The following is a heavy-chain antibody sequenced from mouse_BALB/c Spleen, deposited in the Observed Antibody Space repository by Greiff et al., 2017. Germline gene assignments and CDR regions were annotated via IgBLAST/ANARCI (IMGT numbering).Heavy chain of an antibody. J-gene: IGHJ1*01. CDR3: ARGLRGFITTANWYVDV. CDR1: GFNIKDYY. CDR2: IDPENGNT. V-gene: IGHV14-1*02. Sequence: VQLKQSGAELVRPGALVKLSCKASGFNIKDYYMHWVKQRPEQGLEWIGWIDPENGNTIYDPKFQGKASITADTSSNTAYLQLSSLTSEDTAVYYCARGLRGFITTANWYVDVWGAGTTVTVSS. D-gene: IGHD1-2*01.